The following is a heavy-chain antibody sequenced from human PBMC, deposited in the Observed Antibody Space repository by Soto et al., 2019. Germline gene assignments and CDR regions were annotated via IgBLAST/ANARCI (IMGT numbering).Heavy chain of an antibody. Sequence: GGSLRLSCAASGFTFINYGMHWVRQAPGKGLEWVAVIWYDGNNKYYADSLKGRFTISRDNSKNTLFLQMNSLRAEDTAVYYCARDASSAVVWFEEFTHFDYWGQGTLVTVSS. CDR2: IWYDGNNK. V-gene: IGHV3-33*01. J-gene: IGHJ4*02. CDR1: GFTFINYG. D-gene: IGHD3-10*01. CDR3: ARDASSAVVWFEEFTHFDY.